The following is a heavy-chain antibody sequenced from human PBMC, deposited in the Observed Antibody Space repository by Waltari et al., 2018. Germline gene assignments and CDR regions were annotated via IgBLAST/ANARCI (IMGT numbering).Heavy chain of an antibody. CDR1: GGSIRSYY. D-gene: IGHD2-15*01. J-gene: IGHJ4*02. V-gene: IGHV4-4*07. Sequence: QVQLQESGPGLVKPSESLSLTCTVSGGSIRSYYWNWIRQPAGKGLEWIGRIYTSGSTNYNPSLKSRVTISVDKSKNQFSLKLSSVTAADTAVYYCARIYCSGGSCYSGIFGYWGQGTLVTVSS. CDR3: ARIYCSGGSCYSGIFGY. CDR2: IYTSGST.